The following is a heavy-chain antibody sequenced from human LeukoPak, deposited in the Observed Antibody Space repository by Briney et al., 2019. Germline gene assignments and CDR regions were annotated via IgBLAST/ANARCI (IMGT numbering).Heavy chain of an antibody. J-gene: IGHJ5*02. CDR3: ARDDSSGYYFKWFDP. Sequence: RPGGSLRLSCAASGFTFDDYGMSWVRQAPGKGLEWVSGINWNGGSTGYADSVKGRFTISRDNAKNSLYLQMNSLRAEDTALYYCARDDSSGYYFKWFDPWGQGTLVTVSS. CDR1: GFTFDDYG. CDR2: INWNGGST. D-gene: IGHD3-22*01. V-gene: IGHV3-20*04.